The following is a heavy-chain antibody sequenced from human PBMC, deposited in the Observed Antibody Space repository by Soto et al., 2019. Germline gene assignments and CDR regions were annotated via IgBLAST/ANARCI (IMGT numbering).Heavy chain of an antibody. Sequence: QVQLVQSGAEVKKPGASVKVSCKASGYRFSSNGISWVRQAPGQGLEWMGWISAHNGNTNYAQKFQGRVTMTTDTSPNTAYMELRSLRSDDTAVYYCARAPIFDYYDNSNFDYWGQGTLVTVSS. CDR2: ISAHNGNT. V-gene: IGHV1-18*01. CDR1: GYRFSSNG. CDR3: ARAPIFDYYDNSNFDY. J-gene: IGHJ4*02. D-gene: IGHD3-22*01.